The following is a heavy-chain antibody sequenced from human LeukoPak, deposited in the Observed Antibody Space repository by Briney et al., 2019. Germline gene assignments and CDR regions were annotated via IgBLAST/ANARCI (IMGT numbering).Heavy chain of an antibody. CDR3: ARDYYDSSGEFDY. D-gene: IGHD3-22*01. Sequence: GGSLRLSCAASGFIFSDYYMSWIRQAPGKGLEWLAYISTTGSIIKYVDSVKGRFTISRDNAKNSLFLQMDSLRGEDSAVYYCARDYYDSSGEFDYWGQGTLVTVSS. V-gene: IGHV3-11*04. J-gene: IGHJ4*02. CDR1: GFIFSDYY. CDR2: ISTTGSII.